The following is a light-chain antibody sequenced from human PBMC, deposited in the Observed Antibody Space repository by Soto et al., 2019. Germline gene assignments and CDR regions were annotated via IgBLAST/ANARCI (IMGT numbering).Light chain of an antibody. Sequence: EIVLTQSPGTLSLSPGEGATLSCRASQSVSSSYLAWYQQKPGQAPRLLIYGASSRATGIPDRFSGSGSGTDFTLTISRLEPEDFAVYYCQQYENFALIFGPGTKVDIK. CDR3: QQYENFALI. CDR2: GAS. V-gene: IGKV3-20*01. J-gene: IGKJ3*01. CDR1: QSVSSSY.